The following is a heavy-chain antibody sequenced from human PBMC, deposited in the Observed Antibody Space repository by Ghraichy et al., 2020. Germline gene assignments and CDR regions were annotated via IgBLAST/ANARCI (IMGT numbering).Heavy chain of an antibody. D-gene: IGHD3-10*01. J-gene: IGHJ5*02. CDR2: ISANNGNT. CDR1: GYTFTSYD. V-gene: IGHV1-18*04. Sequence: ASVKVSCKASGYTFTSYDINWVRQAPGQGLEWMGCISANNGNTNYAQNLQGRVTMTADTSTSTAYMELRSLRSDDTAVYYCARSPMVRGVIIAHWFDPWGQGTLVTVSS. CDR3: ARSPMVRGVIIAHWFDP.